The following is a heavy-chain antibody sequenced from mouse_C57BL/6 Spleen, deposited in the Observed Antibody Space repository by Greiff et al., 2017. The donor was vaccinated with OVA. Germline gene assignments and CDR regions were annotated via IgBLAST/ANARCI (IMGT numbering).Heavy chain of an antibody. Sequence: QVQLQQSGAELARPGASEKMSCKASGYTFTSYTMHWVKQRPGQGLEWIGYINPSSGYTKYNQKFKDKATLTADKSSSTAYMQLSSLTSEDSAVYYCARYGGYDYTWFAYWGQGTLVTVSA. CDR1: GYTFTSYT. J-gene: IGHJ3*01. CDR3: ARYGGYDYTWFAY. D-gene: IGHD2-4*01. V-gene: IGHV1-4*01. CDR2: INPSSGYT.